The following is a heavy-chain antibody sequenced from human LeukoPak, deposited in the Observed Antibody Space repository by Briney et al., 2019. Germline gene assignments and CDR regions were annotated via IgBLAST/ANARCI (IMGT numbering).Heavy chain of an antibody. V-gene: IGHV4-4*07. CDR2: IYTSGST. Sequence: SETLSLTCTVSGGSISSYYWSWLRQPPGKGLEWIGRIYTSGSTNYNPSLKSRVTMSVATSKNQFSLKLCSVTAADTAVYYCARGNIVVDSFCWSEGACGIWFDPWGQGTLVTVSS. D-gene: IGHD2-15*01. CDR3: ARGNIVVDSFCWSEGACGIWFDP. CDR1: GGSISSYY. J-gene: IGHJ5*02.